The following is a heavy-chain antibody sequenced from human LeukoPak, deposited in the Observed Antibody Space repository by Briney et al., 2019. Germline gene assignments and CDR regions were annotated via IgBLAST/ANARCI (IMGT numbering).Heavy chain of an antibody. D-gene: IGHD3-22*01. V-gene: IGHV3-74*01. CDR3: ARVGYYYDSSGYYGVCDY. CDR1: GFTFSSYW. Sequence: PGGSLRLSCAASGFTFSSYWMHWVRQAPGKGLVWVSRINSDGSSTSYADSVKGRFTISRDNAKNTLYLQMNSLRAEDTAVCYCARVGYYYDSSGYYGVCDYWGQGTLVTVSS. CDR2: INSDGSST. J-gene: IGHJ4*02.